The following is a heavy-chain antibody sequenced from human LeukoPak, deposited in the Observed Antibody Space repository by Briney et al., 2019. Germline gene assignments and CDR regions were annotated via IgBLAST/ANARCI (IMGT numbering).Heavy chain of an antibody. CDR3: ARNRYYYDFSGYYVDY. J-gene: IGHJ4*02. Sequence: GESLKISCKGSGYSFSSYWISWVRQMPGKGLEWMGSIDPSDSYTNCSPSFQGHVTISTDKSISTAYLQWSSLRASDTAMYYCARNRYYYDFSGYYVDYWGQGTLVTVSS. V-gene: IGHV5-10-1*01. CDR2: IDPSDSYT. CDR1: GYSFSSYW. D-gene: IGHD3-22*01.